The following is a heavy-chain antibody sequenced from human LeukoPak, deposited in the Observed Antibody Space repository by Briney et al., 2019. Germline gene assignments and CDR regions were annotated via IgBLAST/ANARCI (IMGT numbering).Heavy chain of an antibody. CDR3: ARLWLRWGIDN. Sequence: SETLSLTCAVYGGSFSGYYWSWIRQPPGKGLEWIGSGYSSGSAHYNPSLKSRVSISVDTSKNQFSLRVRSVTAADTAVYYCARLWLRWGIDNWGRGTLVTVSS. D-gene: IGHD6-19*01. J-gene: IGHJ4*02. CDR1: GGSFSGYY. CDR2: GYSSGSA. V-gene: IGHV4-34*01.